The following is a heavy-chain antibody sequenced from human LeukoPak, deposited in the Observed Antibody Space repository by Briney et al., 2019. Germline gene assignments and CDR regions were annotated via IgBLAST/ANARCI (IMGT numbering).Heavy chain of an antibody. CDR2: MSGCVGGT. CDR3: AKDPSRIEPAPY. Sequence: PLGTLRLSCAASGFTFSSYAVSSVREAPGPGLGCVSAMSGCVGGTYYADSVKGRFTISRDNSKNTLYLQMNSLRAEDTAVYYCAKDPSRIEPAPYCGQGTLVTVSS. J-gene: IGHJ4*02. CDR1: GFTFSSYA. D-gene: IGHD2-15*01. V-gene: IGHV3-23*01.